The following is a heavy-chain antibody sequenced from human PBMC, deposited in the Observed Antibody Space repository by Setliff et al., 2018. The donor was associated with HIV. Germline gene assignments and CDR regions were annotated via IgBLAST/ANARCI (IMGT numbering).Heavy chain of an antibody. V-gene: IGHV4-34*01. CDR1: GGSFSGYY. Sequence: SETLSLTCGVYGGSFSGYYWSWIRQPPGKGLEWIGEINHSGSTNYNPSLKSRVTISVDTSKNQFSLKLSSVTAADTAVYYCARVAVAGMGGYYYMDVWGKGTTVTVSS. D-gene: IGHD6-19*01. CDR2: INHSGST. CDR3: ARVAVAGMGGYYYMDV. J-gene: IGHJ6*03.